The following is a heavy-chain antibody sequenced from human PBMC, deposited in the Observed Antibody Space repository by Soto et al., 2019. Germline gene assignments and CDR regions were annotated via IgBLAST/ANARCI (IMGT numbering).Heavy chain of an antibody. CDR2: IIPIFGTA. CDR1: GGTFSSYA. V-gene: IGHV1-69*13. CDR3: ARETIHSSSWSSRFDP. J-gene: IGHJ5*02. D-gene: IGHD6-13*01. Sequence: GASVKVSCKASGGTFSSYAISWVRQAPGQGLEWMGGIIPIFGTANYAQKFQGRVTITADESTSTAYMELSSLRSEDTAVYYCARETIHSSSWSSRFDPWGQGTLVTVSS.